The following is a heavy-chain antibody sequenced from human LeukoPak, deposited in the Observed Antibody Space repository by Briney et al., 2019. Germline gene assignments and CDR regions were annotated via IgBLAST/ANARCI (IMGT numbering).Heavy chain of an antibody. D-gene: IGHD3-10*01. CDR2: IIPIFGTA. CDR3: ARGASLGSGSYYQMGGYYMDV. CDR1: GYTFTSYG. V-gene: IGHV1-69*06. J-gene: IGHJ6*03. Sequence: ASMKVSCKASGYTFTSYGISWVRQAPGQGLEWMGGIIPIFGTANYAQKFQCRVTITADKSTSTAYMELSSLRSEDTAVYYCARGASLGSGSYYQMGGYYMDVWGKGTTVTVSS.